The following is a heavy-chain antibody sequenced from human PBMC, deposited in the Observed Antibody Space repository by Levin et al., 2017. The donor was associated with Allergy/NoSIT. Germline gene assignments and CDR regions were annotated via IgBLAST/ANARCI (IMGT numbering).Heavy chain of an antibody. CDR2: INPSSGGT. V-gene: IGHV1-2*02. Sequence: GESLKISCKTSEYTFTAYYMHWVRQAPGQGLEWMGWINPSSGGTTYARNFQGRVTLTRDTSITTAYMELSRLTSDDTAVYYCARDRGTVAWGLSYAMDLWGQGTTVTVSS. J-gene: IGHJ6*02. CDR3: ARDRGTVAWGLSYAMDL. D-gene: IGHD4-23*01. CDR1: EYTFTAYY.